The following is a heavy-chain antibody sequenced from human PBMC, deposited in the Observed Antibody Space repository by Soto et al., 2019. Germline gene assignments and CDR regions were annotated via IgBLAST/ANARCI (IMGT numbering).Heavy chain of an antibody. CDR2: KSYDGRNK. Sequence: GGSLRLSCAASAFTFRNYAMHWVRQAPGKGLEWVALKSYDGRNKCYADSVKGRLTISRDNSKNTVYLQMNSLRAEDTAIYYCAREAEALDHWGQGALVTVSS. CDR3: AREAEALDH. V-gene: IGHV3-30*04. D-gene: IGHD6-13*01. CDR1: AFTFRNYA. J-gene: IGHJ4*02.